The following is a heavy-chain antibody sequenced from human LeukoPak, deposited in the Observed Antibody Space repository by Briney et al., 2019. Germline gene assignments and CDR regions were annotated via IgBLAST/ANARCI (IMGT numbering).Heavy chain of an antibody. J-gene: IGHJ4*02. Sequence: ASVKVSCKASGGTFSSYAISWVRQAPGQGLEWMGGIIPIFGTANYAQKFQGRVTITTDESTSTAYMELSSLRSEDTAVYYCARAFLTKFSSGWQYYFDYWGQGTLVTVSS. V-gene: IGHV1-69*05. CDR1: GGTFSSYA. CDR2: IIPIFGTA. CDR3: ARAFLTKFSSGWQYYFDY. D-gene: IGHD6-19*01.